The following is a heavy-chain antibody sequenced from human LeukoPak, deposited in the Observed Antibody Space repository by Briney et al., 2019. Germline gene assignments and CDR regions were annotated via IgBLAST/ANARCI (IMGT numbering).Heavy chain of an antibody. CDR3: ARQLWFGELSSWFDP. D-gene: IGHD3-10*01. Sequence: PSETLSLTCTVSGGSISSYYWSWIRQPPGKGLEWIGYIYHSGSTNYNPSLKSRVTISVDTSMNQFSLRLSSVTAADTAVYYCARQLWFGELSSWFDPWGQGALVTVSS. J-gene: IGHJ5*02. CDR1: GGSISSYY. CDR2: IYHSGST. V-gene: IGHV4-59*01.